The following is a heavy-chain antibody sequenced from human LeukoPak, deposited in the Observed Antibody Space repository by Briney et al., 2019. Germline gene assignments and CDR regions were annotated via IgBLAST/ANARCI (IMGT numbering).Heavy chain of an antibody. CDR2: INPNSGCS. CDR3: ARDDGGLLALDY. D-gene: IGHD4-23*01. Sequence: SVKVSCKASGYTFTGYYMHWVRQAPGQRLEWMGWINPNSGCSNYAQKFQGRATMTRDTPISTAYMELSRLRSDDTAVYYCARDDGGLLALDYWGQGTLVTVSS. CDR1: GYTFTGYY. J-gene: IGHJ4*02. V-gene: IGHV1-2*02.